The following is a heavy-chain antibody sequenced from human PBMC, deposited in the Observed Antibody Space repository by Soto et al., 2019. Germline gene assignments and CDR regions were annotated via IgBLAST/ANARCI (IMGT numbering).Heavy chain of an antibody. J-gene: IGHJ6*02. CDR3: ARERAHYGMDV. CDR2: MNPNSGNT. V-gene: IGHV1-8*01. Sequence: QVQRVQSGAAVKKPGASVKVSCKASGYTFTSYDISWVREATGQGLEWMGWMNPNSGNTGFAQKFQGRVTMTRNTSISTAYMELSSLRSEDTAVYYCARERAHYGMDVWGQGTTVTVSS. CDR1: GYTFTSYD. D-gene: IGHD6-25*01.